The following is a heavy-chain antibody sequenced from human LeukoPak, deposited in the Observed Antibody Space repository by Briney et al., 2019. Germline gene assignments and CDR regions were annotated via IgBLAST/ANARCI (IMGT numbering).Heavy chain of an antibody. D-gene: IGHD6-19*01. V-gene: IGHV7-4-1*02. CDR2: INTNTGNP. J-gene: IGHJ4*02. Sequence: EASVKVSCKASGYGFTSYAMNWVRQAPGQGLEWMGWINTNTGNPTYAQGFTGRCVFSLDTSVSTAYLQISSLKAEDTAVYSCARVAEYSSGWYDPFDYWGQGTLVTVSS. CDR1: GYGFTSYA. CDR3: ARVAEYSSGWYDPFDY.